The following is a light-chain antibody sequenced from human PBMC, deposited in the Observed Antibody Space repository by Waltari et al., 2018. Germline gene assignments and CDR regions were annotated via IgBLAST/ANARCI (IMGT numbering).Light chain of an antibody. CDR3: QQYYNWPPVT. J-gene: IGKJ5*01. V-gene: IGKV3-15*01. CDR1: QSVSSK. Sequence: EIVMTQSPATLSVSPGERATLSCRASQSVSSKLTWYQQKPGQAPRLLIYGASTRATGIPARFSDSGSGTDFTLTISSLQSEDFAVYYCQQYYNWPPVTFGQGTRLEIK. CDR2: GAS.